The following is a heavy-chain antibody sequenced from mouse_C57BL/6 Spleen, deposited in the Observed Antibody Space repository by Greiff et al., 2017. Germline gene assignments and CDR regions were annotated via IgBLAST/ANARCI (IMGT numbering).Heavy chain of an antibody. V-gene: IGHV2-5*01. CDR1: GFSLTSYG. D-gene: IGHD1-1*01. CDR3: AKAHYYGSSSGMDY. Sequence: VQGVESGPGLVQPSQSLSITCTVSGFSLTSYGVHWVRQSPGKGLEWLGVIWRGGSTDYNAAFMSRLSITKDNSKSQVFFKMNSLQADDTAIYYCAKAHYYGSSSGMDYWGQGTSVTVSS. J-gene: IGHJ4*01. CDR2: IWRGGST.